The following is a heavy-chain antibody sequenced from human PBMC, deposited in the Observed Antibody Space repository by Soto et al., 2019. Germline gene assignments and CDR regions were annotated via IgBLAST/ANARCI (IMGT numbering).Heavy chain of an antibody. Sequence: GGSLRLSCAVSGLSFSGYGMHWVRQAPGKGLEWVAVISYDGSKKFYADSVKGRFTISRDNSKNTLYLQMNSLRGEDTAVYFCAKDLDFWSGTDYNVMDVWGQGTTVTVSS. CDR1: GLSFSGYG. CDR2: ISYDGSKK. CDR3: AKDLDFWSGTDYNVMDV. J-gene: IGHJ6*02. D-gene: IGHD3-3*01. V-gene: IGHV3-30*18.